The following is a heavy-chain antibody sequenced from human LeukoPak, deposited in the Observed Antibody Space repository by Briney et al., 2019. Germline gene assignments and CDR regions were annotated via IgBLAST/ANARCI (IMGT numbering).Heavy chain of an antibody. CDR3: ARHVEIAVAGPIDY. V-gene: IGHV4-38-2*01. CDR2: MSHSGST. CDR1: GYSISSGYH. J-gene: IGHJ4*02. D-gene: IGHD6-19*01. Sequence: SETLSLTCAVSGYSISSGYHWAWIRQPPGKGLEWIGSMSHSGSTYYNPSLKSRVTISVDTSKNQFSLKLSSVTAADTAVYYCARHVEIAVAGPIDYWGQGTLVTVSS.